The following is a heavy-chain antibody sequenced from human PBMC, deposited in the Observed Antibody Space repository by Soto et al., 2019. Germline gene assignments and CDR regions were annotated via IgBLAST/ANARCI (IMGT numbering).Heavy chain of an antibody. V-gene: IGHV4-31*03. CDR2: IYYSGST. J-gene: IGHJ6*02. CDR3: ARLWSGHYYYYYGMGV. CDR1: CGDSINVGYY. Sequence: PLQTQPLTSSVSCGDSINVGYYWSCIKQNPGKGLEWIGYIYYSGSTYYNPSLKSRVTISVDTSKNQFSLKLISVTAADTAVYYCARLWSGHYYYYYGMGVWGQGTTVTVSS. D-gene: IGHD3-3*01.